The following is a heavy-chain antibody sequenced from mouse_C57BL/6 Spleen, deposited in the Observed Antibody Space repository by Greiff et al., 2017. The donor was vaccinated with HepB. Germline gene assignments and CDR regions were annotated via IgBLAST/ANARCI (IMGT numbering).Heavy chain of an antibody. J-gene: IGHJ3*01. Sequence: QVHVKQSGTELVKPGASVKLSCKASGYTFTSYWMHWVKQRPGQGLEWIGNINPSNGGTNYNEKFKSKATLTVDKSSSTAYMQLSSLTSEDSAVYYCARERSWAWFAYWGQGTLVTVSA. D-gene: IGHD4-1*01. CDR1: GYTFTSYW. V-gene: IGHV1-53*01. CDR2: INPSNGGT. CDR3: ARERSWAWFAY.